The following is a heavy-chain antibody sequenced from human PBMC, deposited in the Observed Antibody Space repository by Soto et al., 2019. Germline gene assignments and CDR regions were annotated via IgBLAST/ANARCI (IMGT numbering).Heavy chain of an antibody. CDR3: AKDRDYPRDQFHY. CDR1: GFTFSINA. V-gene: IGHV3-23*01. CDR2: ISANGQGI. J-gene: IGHJ4*02. D-gene: IGHD2-2*01. Sequence: LRLSCAASGFTFSINAMSWVRQAPGKGLEWVSAISANGQGIYYADSVRGRFTISRDNSKNTVFLHMDSLRAEDTAVYYCAKDRDYPRDQFHYWGQGTLVTVSS.